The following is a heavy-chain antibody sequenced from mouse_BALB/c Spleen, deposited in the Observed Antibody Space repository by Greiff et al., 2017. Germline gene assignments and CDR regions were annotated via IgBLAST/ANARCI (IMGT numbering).Heavy chain of an antibody. J-gene: IGHJ2*01. CDR3: AIGSSYIDY. D-gene: IGHD1-1*01. V-gene: IGHV5-6-3*01. CDR1: GFTFSSYG. CDR2: INSNGGST. Sequence: EVQLVESGGGLVQPGGSLKLSCAASGFTFSSYGMSWVRQTPDKRLELVATINSNGGSTYYPDSVKGRFTISRDNAKNTLYLQMSSLKSEDTAMYYCAIGSSYIDYWGQGTTLTVSS.